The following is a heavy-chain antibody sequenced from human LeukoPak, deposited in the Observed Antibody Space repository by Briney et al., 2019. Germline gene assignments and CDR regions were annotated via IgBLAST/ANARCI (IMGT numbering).Heavy chain of an antibody. CDR3: AKDRIVTTVTPPFDY. Sequence: GGSLRLFCAASGFTFSSYAMSWVRQAPGKGLEWVSAISGSGGSTYYADSVKGRFTISRDNSKNTLYLQMNSLRAEDTAVYYCAKDRIVTTVTPPFDYWGQGTLVTVSS. J-gene: IGHJ4*02. CDR1: GFTFSSYA. D-gene: IGHD4-11*01. CDR2: ISGSGGST. V-gene: IGHV3-23*01.